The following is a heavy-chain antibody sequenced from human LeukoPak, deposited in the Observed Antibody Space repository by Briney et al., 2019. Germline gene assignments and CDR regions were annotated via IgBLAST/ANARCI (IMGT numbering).Heavy chain of an antibody. CDR2: IYYSGST. CDR1: GGSISSYY. D-gene: IGHD3-9*01. J-gene: IGHJ5*02. V-gene: IGHV4-59*01. Sequence: NSSETLSLTCTVSGGSISSYYWSWIRQPPGKGLEWIGYIYYSGSTNYNPSLKSRVTISVDTSKNQFSLKLSSVTAADTAVYYCARDYDVLTAYPPTQLFDPWGQGTLVTVSS. CDR3: ARDYDVLTAYPPTQLFDP.